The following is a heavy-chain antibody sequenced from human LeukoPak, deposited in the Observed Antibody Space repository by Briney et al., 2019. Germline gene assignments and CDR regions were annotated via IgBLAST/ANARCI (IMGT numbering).Heavy chain of an antibody. J-gene: IGHJ4*02. Sequence: GESLKISCKGSGYSFTSYWIGWVRQMPGKGLEWMGIIYPGDSDTRYSPSFQGQVTISADKSISTAYLQWSSLKASDTAMYYCARLSYQLPSNPPGDYWGQGTLVTVSS. V-gene: IGHV5-51*01. CDR2: IYPGDSDT. CDR1: GYSFTSYW. D-gene: IGHD2-2*01. CDR3: ARLSYQLPSNPPGDY.